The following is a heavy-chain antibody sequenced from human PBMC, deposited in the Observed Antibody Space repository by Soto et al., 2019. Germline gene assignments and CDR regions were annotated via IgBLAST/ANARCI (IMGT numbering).Heavy chain of an antibody. J-gene: IGHJ1*01. Sequence: GGSLRLSCAASGFTVSSNYMSWVRQAPGKGLEWVSVIYAGGSTYYADSVKGRFTISRDNSKNTLYLQMNSLRAEDTAVYYCARDMVRGLYPEYFQHWGQGTLVTVYS. D-gene: IGHD3-10*01. CDR3: ARDMVRGLYPEYFQH. V-gene: IGHV3-66*01. CDR2: IYAGGST. CDR1: GFTVSSNY.